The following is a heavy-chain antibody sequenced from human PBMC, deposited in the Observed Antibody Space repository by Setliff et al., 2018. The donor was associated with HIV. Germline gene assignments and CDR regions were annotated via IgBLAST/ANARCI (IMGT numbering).Heavy chain of an antibody. CDR3: ARHQVIPTVIGAFDI. Sequence: PSETLSLTCTVSGDSISTSNSCWGWVRQPPGKGLEWIGSLYYGGTTYYNPSLKSRVTISVDTSKNHFSLKLSSVTAADTAVYYCARHQVIPTVIGAFDIWGQGTAVTVSS. CDR1: GDSISTSNSC. V-gene: IGHV4-39*01. J-gene: IGHJ3*02. CDR2: LYYGGTT. D-gene: IGHD3-16*02.